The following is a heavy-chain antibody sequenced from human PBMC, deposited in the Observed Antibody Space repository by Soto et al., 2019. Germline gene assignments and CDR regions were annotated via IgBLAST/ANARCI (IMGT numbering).Heavy chain of an antibody. D-gene: IGHD2-2*01. CDR3: ARDSCSSTSCYYYYYYGMDV. V-gene: IGHV1-18*01. Sequence: ASVKVSCKASAYTFTNYGISWVRQAPGQGLEWMGWISAYNGNINYAQKFRGRVTMTTDTSTSTAYMELSSLRSEDTAVYYCARDSCSSTSCYYYYYYGMDVWGQGTTVTVSS. J-gene: IGHJ6*02. CDR1: AYTFTNYG. CDR2: ISAYNGNI.